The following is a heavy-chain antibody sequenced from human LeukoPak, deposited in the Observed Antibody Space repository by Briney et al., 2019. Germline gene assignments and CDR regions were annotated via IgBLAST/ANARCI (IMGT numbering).Heavy chain of an antibody. CDR3: ARAGGYYDSSGNYFDF. V-gene: IGHV3-20*04. CDR1: GFTFDVYG. CDR2: INWNGGST. D-gene: IGHD3-22*01. Sequence: PGGSLRLSCAASGFTFDVYGMSWVRQAPGKGLEWVSGINWNGGSTAYADSVKGRFTISRDNAKNSLYLQMNSLRAEGTAFYYCARAGGYYDSSGNYFDFWGQGTLVTVSS. J-gene: IGHJ4*02.